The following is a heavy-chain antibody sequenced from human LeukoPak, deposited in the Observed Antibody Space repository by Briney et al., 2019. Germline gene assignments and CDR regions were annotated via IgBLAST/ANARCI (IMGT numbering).Heavy chain of an antibody. V-gene: IGHV3-30*18. Sequence: GGSLRLSCAASGFTFSSYGMHWVRQAPGKGLEWVAVISYDGSNKYYADSVKGRFTISRDNSKNTLYLQMNSLRAEDTAVYYCAKPGDFWSGLIDYWGQGTLVTVSS. D-gene: IGHD3-3*01. CDR1: GFTFSSYG. J-gene: IGHJ4*02. CDR3: AKPGDFWSGLIDY. CDR2: ISYDGSNK.